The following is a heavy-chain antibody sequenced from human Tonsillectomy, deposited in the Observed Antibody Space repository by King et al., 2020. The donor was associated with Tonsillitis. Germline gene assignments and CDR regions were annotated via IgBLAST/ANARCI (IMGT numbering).Heavy chain of an antibody. V-gene: IGHV1-69*06. J-gene: IGHJ6*03. CDR3: ATIGVSTRIWNNYYYYMDV. D-gene: IGHD1-1*01. CDR1: GGTFSSDA. CDR2: IIPNFATV. Sequence: VQLVESGAEVKKPGSSVKISCKASGGTFSSDAISWVRQAPGQGLEWMGGIIPNFATVNYAQKFQGRVTITADKSTSTAYMELTSLRSEDTAVYYCATIGVSTRIWNNYYYYMDVWGKGTTVTVSS.